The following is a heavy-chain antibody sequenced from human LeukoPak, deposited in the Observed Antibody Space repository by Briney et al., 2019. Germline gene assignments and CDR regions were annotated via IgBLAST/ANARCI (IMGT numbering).Heavy chain of an antibody. CDR1: GGSISSSSYY. J-gene: IGHJ4*02. CDR2: IYYNGST. D-gene: IGHD5-18*01. Sequence: SETLSLTCTVSGGSISSSSYYWGWIRQPPGKGLEWIGSIYYNGSTYYNPSLKSRVTISVDTSKNQFSLKLSSVTAADTAVYYCARLGHPAIKGVGYWGQGTLVTVSS. CDR3: ARLGHPAIKGVGY. V-gene: IGHV4-39*07.